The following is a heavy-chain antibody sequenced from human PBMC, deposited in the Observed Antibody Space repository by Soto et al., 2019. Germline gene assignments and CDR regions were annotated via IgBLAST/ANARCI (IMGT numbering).Heavy chain of an antibody. CDR3: AREVVILSGYYYHVMDV. V-gene: IGHV3-7*03. D-gene: IGHD3-22*01. J-gene: IGHJ6*02. CDR2: IKQDGSEK. Sequence: PEGSLRLSCAASGCTFSSYLMSCVRQAPGKGLEWVANIKQDGSEKYYVDSVKGRFTISRDNAKNSLYLQMNSLRAEDTAVYYCAREVVILSGYYYHVMDVWGQGTRVTVYS. CDR1: GCTFSSYL.